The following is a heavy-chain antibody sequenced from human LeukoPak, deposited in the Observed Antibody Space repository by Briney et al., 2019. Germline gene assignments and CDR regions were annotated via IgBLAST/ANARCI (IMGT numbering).Heavy chain of an antibody. V-gene: IGHV4-34*01. CDR2: IDYTGST. D-gene: IGHD5-12*01. J-gene: IGHJ1*01. Sequence: SETLSLTCAVYGESFVGYYWTWIRQPPGKGLEWIGEIDYTGSTNYNPSLKSRIKMSVDASKNQFSVNLNSVTAADTAFYYCARRRIPATITGSKLSSRFDTWGQGTLVTVSS. CDR3: ARRRIPATITGSKLSSRFDT. CDR1: GESFVGYY.